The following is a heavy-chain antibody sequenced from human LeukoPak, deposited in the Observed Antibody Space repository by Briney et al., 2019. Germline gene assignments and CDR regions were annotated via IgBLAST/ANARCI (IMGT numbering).Heavy chain of an antibody. CDR1: GGTFSSYA. CDR3: AGMGGWYDYYFDY. D-gene: IGHD6-19*01. CDR2: IIPIFGTA. Sequence: SVKVSCKASGGTFSSYAISWVRQAPGQGLEWMGGIIPIFGTANYAQKFQGRVTITADKSTSTAYMELGGLRSEDTAVYYCAGMGGWYDYYFDYWGQGTLVTVSS. V-gene: IGHV1-69*06. J-gene: IGHJ4*02.